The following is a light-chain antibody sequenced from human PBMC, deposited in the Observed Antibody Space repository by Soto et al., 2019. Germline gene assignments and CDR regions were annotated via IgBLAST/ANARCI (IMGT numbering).Light chain of an antibody. Sequence: DIVMTQSPDSLAVSLGERATINCKSSQSVLYSSNNRNYLAWYQQKPGQPPKLLIYWASTRESGVPDRFSGSGSGTDFSFTISSLQAEDAAVYYYQQYYSSPLTFGGGTKVEIK. CDR1: QSVLYSSNNRNY. CDR2: WAS. V-gene: IGKV4-1*01. J-gene: IGKJ4*01. CDR3: QQYYSSPLT.